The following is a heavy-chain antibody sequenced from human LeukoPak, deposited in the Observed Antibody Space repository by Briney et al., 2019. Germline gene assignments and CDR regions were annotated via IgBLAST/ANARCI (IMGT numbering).Heavy chain of an antibody. Sequence: GGSLRLSCAASGFTFSGFAMHWVRQASGKGLEWVGRIRSKANSYATAYAASVKGRFTISRDDSKNTAYLQMNSLKTEDTAVYYCTRRIGGASTRAYYGMDVWGQGTTVTVSS. CDR2: IRSKANSYAT. J-gene: IGHJ6*02. V-gene: IGHV3-73*01. CDR1: GFTFSGFA. CDR3: TRRIGGASTRAYYGMDV. D-gene: IGHD1-26*01.